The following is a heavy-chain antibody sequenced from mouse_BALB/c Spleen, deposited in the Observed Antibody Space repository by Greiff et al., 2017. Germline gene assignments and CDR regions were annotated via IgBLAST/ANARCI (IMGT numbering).Heavy chain of an antibody. Sequence: QVQLQQSGAELAKPGASVKMSCKASGYTFTSYWMHWVKQRPGQGLEWIGYINPSTGYTEYNQKFKDKATLTADKSSSTAYMQRSSLTSEDSAVYYCASYYGNYLDYWGQGTTLTVSS. V-gene: IGHV1-7*01. CDR2: INPSTGYT. D-gene: IGHD2-1*01. J-gene: IGHJ2*01. CDR3: ASYYGNYLDY. CDR1: GYTFTSYW.